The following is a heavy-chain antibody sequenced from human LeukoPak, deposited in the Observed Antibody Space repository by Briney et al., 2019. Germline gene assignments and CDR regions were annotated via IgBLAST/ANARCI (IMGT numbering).Heavy chain of an antibody. D-gene: IGHD6-6*01. CDR2: INHSGST. Sequence: PSETLSLTCAVYGGSFSGYYWSWIRQPPGKGLEWIGEINHSGSTNYNPSLKSRVTISVDTSKNQFCLKLSSVTAADTAVYYCARLGSSSDYWGQGTLVTVSS. J-gene: IGHJ4*02. CDR1: GGSFSGYY. V-gene: IGHV4-34*01. CDR3: ARLGSSSDY.